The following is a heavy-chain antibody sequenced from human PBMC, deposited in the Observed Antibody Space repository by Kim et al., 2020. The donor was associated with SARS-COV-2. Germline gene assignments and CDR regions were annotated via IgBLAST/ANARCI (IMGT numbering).Heavy chain of an antibody. D-gene: IGHD2-2*01. J-gene: IGHJ6*02. CDR2: IWYDGSNK. V-gene: IGHV3-33*01. Sequence: GGSLRLSCAASGFTFSSYGMHWVRQAPGKGLEWVAVIWYDGSNKYYADSVKGRFTISRDNSKNTLYLQMNSLRAEDTAVYYCARSRKGSTSPHWRYYYGMDVWGQGTTVTVSS. CDR1: GFTFSSYG. CDR3: ARSRKGSTSPHWRYYYGMDV.